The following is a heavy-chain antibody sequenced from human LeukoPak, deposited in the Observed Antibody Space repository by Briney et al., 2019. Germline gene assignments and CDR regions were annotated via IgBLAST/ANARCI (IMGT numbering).Heavy chain of an antibody. J-gene: IGHJ3*02. CDR3: AKPGGLVGPKGGAFDI. V-gene: IGHV3-23*01. Sequence: GGSLRLSCAASGFTFSSYALSWVRQAPGKGLEWVSGVTGSGGSTYYAGSVKGRFTISRDNSKNALYLQMNSLRAEDTAVYYCAKPGGLVGPKGGAFDIWGQGTMVTVSS. CDR1: GFTFSSYA. CDR2: VTGSGGST. D-gene: IGHD1-26*01.